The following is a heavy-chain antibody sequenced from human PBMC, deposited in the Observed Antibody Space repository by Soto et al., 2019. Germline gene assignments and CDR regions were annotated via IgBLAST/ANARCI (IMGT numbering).Heavy chain of an antibody. V-gene: IGHV3-30*18. CDR3: AKTATYVDGYDNTGYSSEDY. CDR2: ISHDGSKR. D-gene: IGHD3-22*01. Sequence: GGSLRLSCEVSGFTFSDFGLDWVRQAPGKGLEWVAIISHDGSKRFYADSVKGRFTISRDNSKNTLYLQMSSLRPEDTALYYCAKTATYVDGYDNTGYSSEDYWGHGXLVTVSS. CDR1: GFTFSDFG. J-gene: IGHJ4*01.